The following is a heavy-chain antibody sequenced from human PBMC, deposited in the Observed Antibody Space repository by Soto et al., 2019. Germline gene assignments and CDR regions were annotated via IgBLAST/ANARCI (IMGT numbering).Heavy chain of an antibody. V-gene: IGHV4-59*12. CDR1: GGSISSYY. CDR3: ARGGRNGSGSYYADRYYYHGMDV. Sequence: QVQLQESGPGLVKPSETLSLTCTVSGGSISSYYWSWIRQPPGKGLEWSGYIYYSGSTNYNPSLRGRGLLSVDTSKNQFSIKLSSVTAADPAVYYCARGGRNGSGSYYADRYYYHGMDVWGQGTTVTVFS. J-gene: IGHJ6*02. D-gene: IGHD3-10*01. CDR2: IYYSGST.